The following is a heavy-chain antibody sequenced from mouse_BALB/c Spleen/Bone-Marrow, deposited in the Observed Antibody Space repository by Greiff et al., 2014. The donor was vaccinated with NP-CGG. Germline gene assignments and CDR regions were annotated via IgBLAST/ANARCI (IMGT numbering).Heavy chain of an antibody. V-gene: IGHV5-6-5*01. J-gene: IGHJ3*01. CDR3: ARRRGYDFPFPY. D-gene: IGHD2-4*01. Sequence: EVQLQQSGGGLVKPGGSLKLSCAASGFTSSSYAMSWIRQTPEKRLEWVASISSGGTTYYPDSVRGRFTISRDNARNILYLQMSSLGSEDTAMYYCARRRGYDFPFPYWGQGTLVTVSA. CDR1: GFTSSSYA. CDR2: ISSGGTT.